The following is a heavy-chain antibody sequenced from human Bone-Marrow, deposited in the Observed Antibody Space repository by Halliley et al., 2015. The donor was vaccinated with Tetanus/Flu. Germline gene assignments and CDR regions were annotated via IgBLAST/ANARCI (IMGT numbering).Heavy chain of an antibody. CDR2: FYYSGST. V-gene: IGHV4-39*01. CDR1: GEALATSGYS. D-gene: IGHD3-16*02. CDR3: ARHYRHWLFDY. J-gene: IGHJ4*02. Sequence: GEALATSGYSWGWIRQPPGKGLEWIGSFYYSGSTDYNPSLKSRVSISVDTSANHLSLNLNSVTAADTAVYYCARHYRHWLFDYWGQGTLVTVSS.